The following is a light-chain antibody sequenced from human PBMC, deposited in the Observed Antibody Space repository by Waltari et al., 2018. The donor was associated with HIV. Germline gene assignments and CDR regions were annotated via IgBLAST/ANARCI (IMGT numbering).Light chain of an antibody. CDR2: DFS. J-gene: IGLJ2*01. CDR1: SSDVGSYNY. CDR3: CSYAGTYTFVV. V-gene: IGLV2-11*01. Sequence: QSALTQPRSLSGSPGQSVTISCTGTSSDVGSYNYVSWYQHHPGKAPNLILYDFSERPSGVPDRFAGSNAGNTASLTISGLQAEDEADYYCCSYAGTYTFVVFGGGTKLTVL.